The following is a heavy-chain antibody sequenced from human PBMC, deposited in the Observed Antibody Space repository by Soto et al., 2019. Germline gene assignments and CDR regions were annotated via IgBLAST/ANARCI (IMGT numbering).Heavy chain of an antibody. CDR2: INHSGST. Sequence: PSETLSLTCAVYGGSFSGYYWSWIRQPPGEGLEWIGEINHSGSTNYNPSLKSRVTISVDTSKNQFSLKLSSVTAADTAVYYCTRVDYYYYYMDVWGKGTTVTVSS. CDR3: TRVDYYYYYMDV. J-gene: IGHJ6*03. CDR1: GGSFSGYY. V-gene: IGHV4-34*01.